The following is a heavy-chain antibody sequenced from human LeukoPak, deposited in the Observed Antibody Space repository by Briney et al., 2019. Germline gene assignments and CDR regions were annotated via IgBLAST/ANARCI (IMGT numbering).Heavy chain of an antibody. D-gene: IGHD2-2*01. V-gene: IGHV4-30-4*01. Sequence: SQTLSLTCTVSGGSISSGDYYWSWIRQPPGKGLVWIGYIYYSGSTYYNPSLKSRVTISVDTSKNQFSLKLSSVTAADTAVYYCARVRCSSTSCSILMDVWGKGTTVTVSS. CDR3: ARVRCSSTSCSILMDV. J-gene: IGHJ6*04. CDR2: IYYSGST. CDR1: GGSISSGDYY.